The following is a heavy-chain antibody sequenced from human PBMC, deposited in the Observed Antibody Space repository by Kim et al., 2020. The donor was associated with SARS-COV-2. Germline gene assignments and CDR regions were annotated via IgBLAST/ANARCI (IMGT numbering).Heavy chain of an antibody. V-gene: IGHV3-49*02. Sequence: FSRRESKGATTEYAASVKGRFTISRDDCKSIAYLQMNSLKTEDTAVYYCNRVVGYWGQGGLLTV. J-gene: IGHJ4*02. CDR2: SRRESKGATT. CDR3: NRVVGY.